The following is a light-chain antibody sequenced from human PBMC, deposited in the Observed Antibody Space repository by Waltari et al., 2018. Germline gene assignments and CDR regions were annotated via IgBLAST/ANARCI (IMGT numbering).Light chain of an antibody. V-gene: IGKV1-6*01. CDR1: QSVGKD. CDR3: LQGHGYPLA. J-gene: IGKJ4*01. Sequence: AIQMTQSPFTLSVSVGDRATLTCRASQSVGKDLGWYQQKPGKAPKLLIYDASTLPNGIPARFSGSGSGTDFTLTISSLEPEDFAAYYCLQGHGYPLAFGGGTKLEIK. CDR2: DAS.